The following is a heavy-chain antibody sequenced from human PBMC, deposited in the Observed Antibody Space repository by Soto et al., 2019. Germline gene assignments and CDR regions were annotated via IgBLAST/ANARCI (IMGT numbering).Heavy chain of an antibody. CDR3: AGGSGGYSYGFDY. CDR2: IYYSGST. J-gene: IGHJ4*02. D-gene: IGHD5-18*01. Sequence: QVQLQESGPGLVKPSETLSLTCTGSGGFISSYYWSWIRQPPGKGLEWIGYIYYSGSTNYNPSLKSRVTISVDTSKNQFSLKLSSVTAADTAVYYCAGGSGGYSYGFDYWGQGTLVTVSS. CDR1: GGFISSYY. V-gene: IGHV4-59*01.